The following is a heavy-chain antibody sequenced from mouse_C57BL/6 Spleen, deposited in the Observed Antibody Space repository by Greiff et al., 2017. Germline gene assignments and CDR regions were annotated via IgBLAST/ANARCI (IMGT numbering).Heavy chain of an antibody. J-gene: IGHJ4*01. CDR1: GYAFTNYL. D-gene: IGHD2-3*01. CDR2: INPGSGGT. V-gene: IGHV1-54*01. Sequence: QVQLQQSGAELVRPGTSVKVSCKASGYAFTNYLIEWVKQRPGQGLEWIGVINPGSGGTNYNEKFKGKATLTADKSSSTAYMQLSSLTSEDSAVYFCARGDGYYDYAMDYGGQGTSGTVS. CDR3: ARGDGYYDYAMDY.